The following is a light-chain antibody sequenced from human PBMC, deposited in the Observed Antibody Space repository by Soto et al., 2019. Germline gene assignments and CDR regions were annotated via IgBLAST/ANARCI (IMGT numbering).Light chain of an antibody. CDR3: HHRDNRYPGT. Sequence: EIIITASPSTLSVFSGERVTLSCRASQSISRSNLAWYQQKPGQAPRLLIYDASTRATGIPARFSGSGSRTDFTLTISSREAEDFAVYYCHHRDNRYPGTFGQGTKVDIK. J-gene: IGKJ1*01. CDR1: QSISRSN. V-gene: IGKV3D-20*02. CDR2: DAS.